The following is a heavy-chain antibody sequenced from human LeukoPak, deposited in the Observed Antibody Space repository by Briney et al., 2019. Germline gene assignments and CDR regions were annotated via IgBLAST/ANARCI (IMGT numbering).Heavy chain of an antibody. Sequence: RSGGSLRLSCAASGFTFSSYAMSWVRQAPGKGLEWVSAISGSGGNTYYADSVKGRFTISRDNSNNMLYLQMNSLRSEDTAVYYCATEQYLYCSGGSCSDYWGQGTLVTVSS. V-gene: IGHV3-23*01. D-gene: IGHD2-15*01. J-gene: IGHJ4*02. CDR3: ATEQYLYCSGGSCSDY. CDR1: GFTFSSYA. CDR2: ISGSGGNT.